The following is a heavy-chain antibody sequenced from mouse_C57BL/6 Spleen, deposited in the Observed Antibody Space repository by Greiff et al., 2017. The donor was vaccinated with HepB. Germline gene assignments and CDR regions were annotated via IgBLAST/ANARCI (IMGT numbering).Heavy chain of an antibody. V-gene: IGHV1-18*01. J-gene: IGHJ4*01. CDR1: GYTFTDYN. D-gene: IGHD1-1*01. CDR2: INPNNGGT. CDR3: ARGGTTVVEDAMDY. Sequence: EVQLQQSGPELVKPGASVKIPCKASGYTFTDYNMDWVKQSHGKSLEWIGDINPNNGGTIYNQKFKGKATLTVDKSSSTAYMELRSLTSEDTAVYYCARGGTTVVEDAMDYWGQGTSVTVSS.